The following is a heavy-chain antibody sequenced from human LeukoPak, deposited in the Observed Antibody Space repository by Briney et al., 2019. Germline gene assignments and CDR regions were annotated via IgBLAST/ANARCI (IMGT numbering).Heavy chain of an antibody. V-gene: IGHV4-39*07. D-gene: IGHD4-23*01. CDR1: GGYIITSGHY. CDR3: AREQSSSGGHSWFDP. CDR2: IYYTGVT. J-gene: IGHJ5*02. Sequence: SETLSLTCTVSGGYIITSGHYWGWIRQPPGKGLEWIGSIYYTGVTSTNPFFRSRMSISVDTSKNQFSLNLTSVTAADAAVYYCAREQSSSGGHSWFDPWGQGTLVTVSS.